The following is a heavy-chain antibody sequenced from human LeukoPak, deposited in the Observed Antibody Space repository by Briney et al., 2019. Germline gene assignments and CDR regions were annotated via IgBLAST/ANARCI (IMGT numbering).Heavy chain of an antibody. V-gene: IGHV4-59*08. CDR3: ARHGRSRYYGSGSYYWFDP. Sequence: SETLSLTCTVSGGSISSYYWSCIRQPPGKGLEWIGYIYYSGSTNYNPSLKSRVTISVDTSKNQFSLKLSSVTAADTAVYYCARHGRSRYYGSGSYYWFDPWGQGTLVTVSS. J-gene: IGHJ5*02. CDR1: GGSISSYY. D-gene: IGHD3-10*01. CDR2: IYYSGST.